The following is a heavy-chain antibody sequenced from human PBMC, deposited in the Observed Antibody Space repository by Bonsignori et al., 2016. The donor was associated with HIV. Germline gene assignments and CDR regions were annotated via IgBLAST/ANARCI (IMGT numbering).Heavy chain of an antibody. J-gene: IGHJ6*03. CDR2: SVGNGGNT. Sequence: VRQAPGKGWSGSLVSVGNGGNTGYADSVKGRFTISRDNFKRTLYLDMNSLRAEDTALYHCARGRVGDNFPYYYYMDVWGQRDHGHRLL. CDR3: ARGRVGDNFPYYYYMDV. V-gene: IGHV3-20*01. D-gene: IGHD1-26*01.